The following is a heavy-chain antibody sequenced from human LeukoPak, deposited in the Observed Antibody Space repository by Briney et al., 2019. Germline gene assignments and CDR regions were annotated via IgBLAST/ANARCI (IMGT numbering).Heavy chain of an antibody. CDR2: ISSSSIYI. CDR3: ARGSLYYYDSSGYYYGDY. CDR1: GFTFSSYS. V-gene: IGHV3-21*06. J-gene: IGHJ4*02. D-gene: IGHD3-22*01. Sequence: GSLRLSCAVSGFTFSSYSMNWVRQAPGKGLEWVSSISSSSIYIYYADSVKGRFTISRDNAKNSLYLQMNSLRAEDTAVYYCARGSLYYYDSSGYYYGDYWGQGTLVTVSS.